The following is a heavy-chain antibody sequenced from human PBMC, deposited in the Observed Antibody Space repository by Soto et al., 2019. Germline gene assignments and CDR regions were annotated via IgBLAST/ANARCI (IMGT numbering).Heavy chain of an antibody. Sequence: PSETLSLTCPFSGVSISRYYWILLRPPPGKGLEWIGYIYYSGSTNYNPSLKSRVTISVDTSKNQFSLKLSSVTAADTAVYYCARDQTGYSSGWYVYNYGMDGWGQGNTVTVSS. CDR1: GVSISRYY. CDR3: ARDQTGYSSGWYVYNYGMDG. J-gene: IGHJ6*02. V-gene: IGHV4-59*01. CDR2: IYYSGST. D-gene: IGHD6-19*01.